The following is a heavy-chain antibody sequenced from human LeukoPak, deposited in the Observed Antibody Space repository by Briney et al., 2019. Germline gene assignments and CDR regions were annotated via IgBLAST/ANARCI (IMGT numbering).Heavy chain of an antibody. Sequence: ASVKVSCKVSGYTLTELSMHWVRQAPGKGLEWMGGFDPEDGETIYAQKFQGRVTMTEDTSTDTAYMELSNLRSEDTAVYYCATVGVIRYSSSWYGNPRNNWFDPWGQGTLVTVSS. J-gene: IGHJ5*02. CDR2: FDPEDGET. D-gene: IGHD6-13*01. V-gene: IGHV1-24*01. CDR3: ATVGVIRYSSSWYGNPRNNWFDP. CDR1: GYTLTELS.